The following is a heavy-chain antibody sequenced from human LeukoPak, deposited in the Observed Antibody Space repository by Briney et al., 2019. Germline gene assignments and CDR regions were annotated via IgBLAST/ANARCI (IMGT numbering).Heavy chain of an antibody. CDR2: IYHSGST. D-gene: IGHD2-2*01. V-gene: IGHV4-39*01. J-gene: IGHJ4*02. CDR3: ARHAGDIVVVPAALNFDY. CDR1: GGSISNSGYY. Sequence: SETLSLTCTVSGGSISNSGYYWSWIRQPPGKGLEWIGYIYHSGSTYYNPSLKSRVTISVDTSKNQFSLKLSSVTAADTAVYYCARHAGDIVVVPAALNFDYWGQGTLVTVSS.